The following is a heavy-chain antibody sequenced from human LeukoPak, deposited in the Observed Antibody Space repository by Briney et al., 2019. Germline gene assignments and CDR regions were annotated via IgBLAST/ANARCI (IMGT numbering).Heavy chain of an antibody. CDR2: IKPDGSEK. D-gene: IGHD3-10*01. CDR3: AKDIGLNYYGSGSYSYFDY. V-gene: IGHV3-7*03. CDR1: GVTFSNYW. J-gene: IGHJ4*02. Sequence: GGSLRLSCEDSGVTFSNYWMSWVRQTPGKGLEWVANIKPDGSEKHYLDSVKGRFTISRDNAKNSLYLQMNSLRAEDTALYYCAKDIGLNYYGSGSYSYFDYWGQGTLVTVSS.